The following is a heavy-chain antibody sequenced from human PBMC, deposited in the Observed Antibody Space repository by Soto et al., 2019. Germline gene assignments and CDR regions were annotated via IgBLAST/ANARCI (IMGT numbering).Heavy chain of an antibody. V-gene: IGHV4-4*02. J-gene: IGHJ4*02. CDR2: IYHSGST. Sequence: SETLSLTCTVSGGSISSSNWWSWVRQPPGKGLEWIGEIYHSGSTNYNPSLKSRVTISVDKSKNQFSLKLSSVTAADTAVYYCSRGDDPYKMGNSWGQGTLVTVSS. CDR3: SRGDDPYKMGNS. CDR1: GGSISSSNW. D-gene: IGHD1-1*01.